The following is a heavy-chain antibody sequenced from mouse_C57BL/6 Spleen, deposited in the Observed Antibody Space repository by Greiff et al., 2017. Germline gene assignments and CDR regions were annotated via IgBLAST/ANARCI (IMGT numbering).Heavy chain of an antibody. CDR1: GYTFTDYE. Sequence: LVESGAELVRPGASVTLSCKASGYTFTDYEMHWVKQTPVHGLEWIGAIDPETGGTAYNQKFKGKAILTADKSSSTAYMELRSLTSEASAVYYCTRWAGYWGQGTTLTVSS. CDR3: TRWAGY. J-gene: IGHJ2*01. CDR2: IDPETGGT. V-gene: IGHV1-15*01.